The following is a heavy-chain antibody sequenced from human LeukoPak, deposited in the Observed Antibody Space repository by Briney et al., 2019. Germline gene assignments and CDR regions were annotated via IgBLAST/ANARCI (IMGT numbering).Heavy chain of an antibody. V-gene: IGHV1-2*02. CDR2: INPNSGGT. CDR3: ASRPDQHLLYYFDY. J-gene: IGHJ4*02. D-gene: IGHD2-15*01. CDR1: GYTFTGYY. Sequence: GASVKVSCKASGYTFTGYYMHWVRQAPGQGLEGMGWINPNSGGTKYAQKFQGRVTMTSDASISTAYMELSSLRSDDTAVYYCASRPDQHLLYYFDYWGQGALVTVSS.